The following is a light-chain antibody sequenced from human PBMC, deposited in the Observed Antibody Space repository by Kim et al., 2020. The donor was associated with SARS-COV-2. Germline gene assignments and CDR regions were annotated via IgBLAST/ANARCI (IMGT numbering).Light chain of an antibody. CDR1: SSDLGGYIY. J-gene: IGLJ2*01. CDR3: SSYAGSNNLVV. V-gene: IGLV2-8*01. Sequence: QSVPISCTGTSSDLGGYIYVSWSQQPPGKAPKLMIYYVSKRPSGVPSRFSGSKSGNTASLTVSGLQAEDEADYYCSSYAGSNNLVVFGGGTQLTVL. CDR2: YVS.